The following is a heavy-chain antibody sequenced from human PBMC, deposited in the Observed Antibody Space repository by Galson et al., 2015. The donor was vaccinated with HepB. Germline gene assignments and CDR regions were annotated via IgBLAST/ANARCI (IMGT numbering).Heavy chain of an antibody. J-gene: IGHJ6*02. D-gene: IGHD7-27*01. CDR2: IKQDGSEK. Sequence: SLRLSCAVSGFTFRTYWMSWVRQAPGKGLEWVASIKQDGSEKYYVESVKGRFTISRDNAKNSLYLQMNSLRADDTAVYYCARPLSPWGLYGMDVWGQGTTVTVSS. CDR1: GFTFRTYW. V-gene: IGHV3-7*01. CDR3: ARPLSPWGLYGMDV.